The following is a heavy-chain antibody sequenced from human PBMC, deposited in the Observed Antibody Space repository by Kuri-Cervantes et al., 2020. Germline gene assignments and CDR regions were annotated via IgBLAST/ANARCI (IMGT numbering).Heavy chain of an antibody. CDR1: GFTFSSYS. J-gene: IGHJ4*02. CDR3: ATPGGLSLPYYFDY. Sequence: GGSLRLSCAASGFTFSSYSMNWVRQAPGKGLEWVSSISSSSSYIYYADSVKGRFTISRDNAKNSLYLQMNSLRAEDTAVYYCATPGGLSLPYYFDYWGQGTLVTVSS. D-gene: IGHD2-8*02. CDR2: ISSSSSYI. V-gene: IGHV3-21*01.